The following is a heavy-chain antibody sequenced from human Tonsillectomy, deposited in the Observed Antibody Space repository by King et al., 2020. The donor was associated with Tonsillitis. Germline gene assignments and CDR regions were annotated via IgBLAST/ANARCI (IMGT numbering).Heavy chain of an antibody. Sequence: QLQESGPGLVKPSETLSLTCTVFGGSISSYYWSWIRQPPGEGLEWIGYIYYTRSTNYNPSLNSRVTISVDTSKNQFSLKLSSVTAADTAVYYCARKGYYMDVWGKGTTVTVSS. J-gene: IGHJ6*03. V-gene: IGHV4-59*12. CDR2: IYYTRST. CDR3: ARKGYYMDV. CDR1: GGSISSYY.